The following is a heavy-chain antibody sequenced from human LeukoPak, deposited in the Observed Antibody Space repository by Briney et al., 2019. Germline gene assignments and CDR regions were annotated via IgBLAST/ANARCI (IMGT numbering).Heavy chain of an antibody. Sequence: PGGTLRLSCAASGFTFSSYGMSWVRQAPGKGLEWVSAISGSGGSTYYADSVKGRFTISRDNSKNTLYLQMNSLRAEDTAVYYCAKGRYSSGSAAPFDYWGQGTLVTVSS. V-gene: IGHV3-23*01. D-gene: IGHD6-19*01. CDR2: ISGSGGST. CDR1: GFTFSSYG. CDR3: AKGRYSSGSAAPFDY. J-gene: IGHJ4*02.